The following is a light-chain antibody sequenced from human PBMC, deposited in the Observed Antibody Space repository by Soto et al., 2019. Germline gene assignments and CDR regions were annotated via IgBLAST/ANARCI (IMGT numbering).Light chain of an antibody. CDR2: GNN. V-gene: IGLV1-40*01. CDR1: SSNIGVGYD. Sequence: QLVLTQPPSVSGAPGQRVTISCTGSSSNIGVGYDVHWYQRLPGTAPKVLIYGNNNRPSGVPDRFSGSKSGTSASLAITGLQAEDEADYYCQSYDSSLSGSYVFGTGTKLTVL. J-gene: IGLJ1*01. CDR3: QSYDSSLSGSYV.